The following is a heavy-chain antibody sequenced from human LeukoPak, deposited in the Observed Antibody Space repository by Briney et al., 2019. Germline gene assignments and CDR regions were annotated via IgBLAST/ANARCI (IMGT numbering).Heavy chain of an antibody. CDR1: GDSIRGSSYP. V-gene: IGHV4-39*07. Sequence: PSETLSLTCTVSGDSIRGSSYPWGWVRQAPGKGLEWIGSIYYSGSTNYNPSLRSRVTISLDTSKNQFSLRLTSVTAADTAVYYCARGAAYWGQGTLVSVSS. CDR2: IYYSGST. D-gene: IGHD6-25*01. CDR3: ARGAAY. J-gene: IGHJ4*02.